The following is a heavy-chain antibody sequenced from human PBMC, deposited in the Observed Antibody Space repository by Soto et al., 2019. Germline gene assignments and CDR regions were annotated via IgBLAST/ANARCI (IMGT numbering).Heavy chain of an antibody. Sequence: EVQLLESGGGLVQPGGSLRLSCAASGFTFSSYAMSWVRQAPGKGLEGVSAISGSGGSTYYADSVKGRYTISRDNSKNPLYLQMNSLRAEDTAVYYCAKALGGYNSGTDYWGQGTLVTVSS. CDR2: ISGSGGST. J-gene: IGHJ4*02. CDR3: AKALGGYNSGTDY. V-gene: IGHV3-23*01. CDR1: GFTFSSYA. D-gene: IGHD5-12*01.